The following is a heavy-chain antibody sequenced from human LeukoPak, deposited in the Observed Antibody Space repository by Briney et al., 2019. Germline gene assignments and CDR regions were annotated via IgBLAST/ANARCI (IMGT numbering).Heavy chain of an antibody. J-gene: IGHJ4*02. CDR2: ISGSGDTT. CDR1: GFTFSSYA. D-gene: IGHD3-22*01. Sequence: GESLRLSCAASGFTFSSYAMTWVRQAPGKGLEWVSVISGSGDTTYYADSVKGRFTISRDNSKNTLYLQMNSLRAEDTAVYYCARAAYDSSGYLTLWGQGTLVTVSS. V-gene: IGHV3-23*01. CDR3: ARAAYDSSGYLTL.